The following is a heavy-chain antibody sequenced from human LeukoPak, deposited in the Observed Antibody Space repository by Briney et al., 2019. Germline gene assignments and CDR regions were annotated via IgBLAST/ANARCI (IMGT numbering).Heavy chain of an antibody. J-gene: IGHJ4*02. Sequence: RPSETLSLTCTVSGDSFSSVTDYWAWIRQPPGKGLEWIASGDYSGGTYYNPSLESRVAISADMSKKQISLKLTSVTGADTAVYYCAGERGEEYSSGWYKTNYFDKWGQGIRVTVSS. CDR1: GDSFSSVTDY. CDR3: AGERGEEYSSGWYKTNYFDK. CDR2: GDYSGGT. V-gene: IGHV4-39*07. D-gene: IGHD6-19*01.